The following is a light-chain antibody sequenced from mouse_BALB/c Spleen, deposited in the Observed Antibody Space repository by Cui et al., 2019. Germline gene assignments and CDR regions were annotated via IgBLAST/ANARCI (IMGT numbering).Light chain of an antibody. Sequence: QIVLTQSPAIMSASPGEKVTITCSASSSVSYMHWFQQKPGPSPKLWIYSTSNLASGVPARFSGSGSGTSYSLTISRMEAEDAATYYCQQRSSYPFTFGSGTKLEIK. CDR2: STS. V-gene: IGKV4-57*01. J-gene: IGKJ4*01. CDR1: SSVSY. CDR3: QQRSSYPFT.